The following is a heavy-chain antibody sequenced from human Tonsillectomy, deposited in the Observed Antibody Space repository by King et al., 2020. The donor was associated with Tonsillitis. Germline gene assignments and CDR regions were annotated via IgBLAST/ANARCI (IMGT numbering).Heavy chain of an antibody. V-gene: IGHV3-33*05. CDR3: ARKDNGDYDYYYGLDV. Sequence: VQLVESGGGVVQPGRSLRLSCAASGFTFRSYGMHWVRQAPGKGLEWVAVISYDGSNEYYADSVKGRFTISRDNSKNTLYLQMNSLRAEDTAVYSCARKDNGDYDYYYGLDVWGQGTTVTVSS. J-gene: IGHJ6*02. CDR2: ISYDGSNE. D-gene: IGHD4-17*01. CDR1: GFTFRSYG.